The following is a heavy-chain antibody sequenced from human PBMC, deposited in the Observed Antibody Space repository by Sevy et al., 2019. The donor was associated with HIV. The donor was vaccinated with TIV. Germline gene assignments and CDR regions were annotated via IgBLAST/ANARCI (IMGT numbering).Heavy chain of an antibody. CDR2: ISYDGSNK. V-gene: IGHV3-30*03. CDR3: ATLEGTTGTTPDGTFDY. D-gene: IGHD1-1*01. Sequence: GGSLRLSCAASGFTFSSYGMHWVRQAPGKGLEWVAVISYDGSNKYYADSVKGRFTISRDNSKNTLYLQMNSLRAEDTAVYYCATLEGTTGTTPDGTFDYWGQGTLVTVSS. J-gene: IGHJ4*02. CDR1: GFTFSSYG.